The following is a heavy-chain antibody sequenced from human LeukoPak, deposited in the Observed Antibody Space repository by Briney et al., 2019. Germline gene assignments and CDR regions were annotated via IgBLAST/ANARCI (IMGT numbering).Heavy chain of an antibody. CDR3: AKDGGGWQFDC. CDR1: GFTFSSYG. D-gene: IGHD6-19*01. J-gene: IGHJ4*02. CDR2: ISGSGGRT. Sequence: GGSLRLSCAASGFTFSSYGMGWVRQAPGKGLEWVSGISGSGGRTYHADSVKGRFTISRDNSKNTLYLQMNSLRVEDTAIYYCAKDGGGWQFDCWGQGTLVTVSS. V-gene: IGHV3-23*01.